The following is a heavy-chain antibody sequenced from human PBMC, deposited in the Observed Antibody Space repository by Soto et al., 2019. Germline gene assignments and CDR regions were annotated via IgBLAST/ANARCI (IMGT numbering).Heavy chain of an antibody. CDR3: ARRVGSCSGTSCNGWFDP. CDR1: GGSISSGGYS. J-gene: IGHJ5*02. CDR2: IYHSGST. D-gene: IGHD2-2*01. Sequence: SETLSLTCGVSGGSISSGGYSWNWIRQPPGKGLEWIGYIYHSGSTYYNPSLMSRVTLSIDKSKNQFSLKLNSVTAADTAVYYCARRVGSCSGTSCNGWFDPWGQGTLVTVSS. V-gene: IGHV4-30-2*01.